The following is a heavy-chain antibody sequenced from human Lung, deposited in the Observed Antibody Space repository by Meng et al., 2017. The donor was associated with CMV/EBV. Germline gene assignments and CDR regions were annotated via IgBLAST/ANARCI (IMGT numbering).Heavy chain of an antibody. CDR1: GFTFSSYG. J-gene: IGHJ6*02. CDR2: IWYDGSNK. V-gene: IGHV3-33*06. CDR3: AKHSVPAAPYYYYGMDV. Sequence: GESLKISCAASGFTFSSYGMHWVRQAPGKGLEWVAVIWYDGSNKYYADSVKGRFTISRDNSKNTLYLQMNSLRAEDTAVYYCAKHSVPAAPYYYYGMDVWGQGTTVTFSS. D-gene: IGHD2-2*01.